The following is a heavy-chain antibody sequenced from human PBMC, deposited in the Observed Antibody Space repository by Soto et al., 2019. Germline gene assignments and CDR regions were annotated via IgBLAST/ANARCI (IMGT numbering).Heavy chain of an antibody. D-gene: IGHD2-21*01. CDR1: GGSFSGYY. J-gene: IGHJ6*03. CDR3: ARSPPLRSGKKVIFYYYMDV. V-gene: IGHV4-34*01. Sequence: QVQLQQWGAGLLKPSETLSLTCAVYGGSFSGYYWSWIRQPPGKGLEWIGEINHSGSTNYNPSLKSRVTISVDTSKNQFSLKVSSVTAADTAVYYCARSPPLRSGKKVIFYYYMDVWGKGTTVTVSS. CDR2: INHSGST.